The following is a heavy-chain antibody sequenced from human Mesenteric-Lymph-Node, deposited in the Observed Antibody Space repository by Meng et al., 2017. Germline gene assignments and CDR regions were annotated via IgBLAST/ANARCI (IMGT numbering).Heavy chain of an antibody. CDR2: IIPIFGTA. V-gene: IGHV1-69*06. J-gene: IGHJ3*02. Sequence: VQLVRCGAAGQKPGSRAKASRKAFGGTFSSYAIGWVRQAPGQGVEWMGGIIPIFGTANYAQKFQGRVTITADKSTSTAYMELSSLRSEDTAVYYCTGDYYDSSGIRYNAFDIWGQGTMVTVSS. CDR3: TGDYYDSSGIRYNAFDI. CDR1: GGTFSSYA. D-gene: IGHD3-22*01.